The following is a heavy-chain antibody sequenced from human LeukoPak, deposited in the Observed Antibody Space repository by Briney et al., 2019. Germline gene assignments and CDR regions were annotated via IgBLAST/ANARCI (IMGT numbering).Heavy chain of an antibody. Sequence: GGSLRLSCAASGFTFSSYWMSWVRQAPGKGLEWVGRMKSETDGGTTDYAAPVKGRFTISRDDSKNTLYLQMNSLKTEDTAVYYCSTARDPGYYPAYWGQGTLVTVSS. J-gene: IGHJ4*02. CDR1: GFTFSSYW. D-gene: IGHD3-9*01. CDR3: STARDPGYYPAY. V-gene: IGHV3-15*01. CDR2: MKSETDGGTT.